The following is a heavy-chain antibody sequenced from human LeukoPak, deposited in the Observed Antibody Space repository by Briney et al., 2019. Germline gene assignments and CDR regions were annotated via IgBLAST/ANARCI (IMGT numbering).Heavy chain of an antibody. CDR1: GYTFTGYY. J-gene: IGHJ1*01. CDR2: INPNSGGT. V-gene: IGHV1-2*04. D-gene: IGHD6-13*01. Sequence: ASVKVSCKASGYTFTGYYMHWVRQAPGQGLEWMGWINPNSGGTNYAQKFQGWVTMTRDTSISTAYMELSRLRSDDTAVYYCASADSSSPGYFQHWGQGTLVTVSS. CDR3: ASADSSSPGYFQH.